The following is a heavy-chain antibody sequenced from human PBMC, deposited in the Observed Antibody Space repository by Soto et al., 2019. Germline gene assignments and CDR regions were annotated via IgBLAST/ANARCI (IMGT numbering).Heavy chain of an antibody. V-gene: IGHV1-18*01. CDR2: ISAYNGNT. Sequence: ASVKVSCKASGYTFTSYGISWVRQAPGQGLEWMGWISAYNGNTNYAQKLQGRVTMTTDTSTSTAYMELRSLRSDDTAVYYCARFLHDYGDYDRNSLWFDPWGQGTLVTVSS. CDR3: ARFLHDYGDYDRNSLWFDP. D-gene: IGHD4-17*01. CDR1: GYTFTSYG. J-gene: IGHJ5*02.